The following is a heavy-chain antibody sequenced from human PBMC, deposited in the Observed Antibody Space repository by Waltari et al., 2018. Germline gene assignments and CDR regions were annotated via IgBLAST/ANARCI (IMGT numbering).Heavy chain of an antibody. CDR3: ARGITGTSGY. J-gene: IGHJ4*02. CDR2: INPSGGST. CDR1: GYTFTSYS. V-gene: IGHV1-46*01. Sequence: QVQLVQSGAEVQKPGASVQVSCKASGYTFTSYSMPWLIQAPGQGLEGMGIINPSGGSTRYAQKFQGRVTMTRDTSTSTVYMELSSLRSEDTAVYYCARGITGTSGYWGQGTLVTVSS. D-gene: IGHD1-7*01.